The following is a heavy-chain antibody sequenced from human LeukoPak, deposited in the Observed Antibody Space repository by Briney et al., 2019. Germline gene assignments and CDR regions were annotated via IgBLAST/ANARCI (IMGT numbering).Heavy chain of an antibody. D-gene: IGHD3-10*01. J-gene: IGHJ4*02. CDR2: IYYSGST. CDR3: ARHELAYYYGSGSYFWKNYFDY. Sequence: PSETLSLTCTVSGGSISSSSYYWGWIRQPPGKGLEWIGSIYYSGSTNYNPSLKSRVTISVDTSKNQFSLKLSSVTAADTAVYYCARHELAYYYGSGSYFWKNYFDYWGQGTLVTVSS. V-gene: IGHV4-39*01. CDR1: GGSISSSSYY.